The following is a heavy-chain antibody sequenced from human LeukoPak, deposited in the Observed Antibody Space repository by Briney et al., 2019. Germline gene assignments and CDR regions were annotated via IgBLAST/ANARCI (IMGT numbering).Heavy chain of an antibody. D-gene: IGHD4-17*01. CDR3: ARGKTTVTTGELAY. CDR2: IYSGGST. CDR1: GFTVSSNY. J-gene: IGHJ4*02. Sequence: GGSLRLSCAASGFTVSSNYMSWVRQAPGKGLEWVSVIYSGGSTYYADSVKGRFTISRDNSKNTLYLQMNSLGAEDTAVYYCARGKTTVTTGELAYWGQGTLVTVSS. V-gene: IGHV3-66*01.